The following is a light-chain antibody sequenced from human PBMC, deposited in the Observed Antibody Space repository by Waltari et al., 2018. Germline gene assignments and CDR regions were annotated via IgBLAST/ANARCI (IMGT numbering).Light chain of an antibody. Sequence: QSVLTQPASASGAPGQRVTISCSGSATNPGRESADWYRPPPETAPKLLIYMNDQQPSGVPDRFSGSQSGTSASLAISGLRSEDEADYYCAAWDDSLSGRVMIGGGTKLTVL. CDR3: AAWDDSLSGRVM. CDR1: ATNPGRES. J-gene: IGLJ2*01. CDR2: MND. V-gene: IGLV1-47*01.